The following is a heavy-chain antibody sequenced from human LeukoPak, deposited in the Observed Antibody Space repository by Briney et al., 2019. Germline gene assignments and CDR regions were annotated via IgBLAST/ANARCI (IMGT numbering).Heavy chain of an antibody. V-gene: IGHV3-30*02. CDR2: IRYDGSDK. Sequence: GGSLRLSCAASGFTFSTYGIHWVRQAPGKGLEWVAFIRYDGSDKYYADSMKGRFTISRDNSKNTLYLQMNSLRAEDTAVYYCASGSASTVTTACDYWGQGTLVTVSS. CDR1: GFTFSTYG. CDR3: ASGSASTVTTACDY. J-gene: IGHJ4*02. D-gene: IGHD4-17*01.